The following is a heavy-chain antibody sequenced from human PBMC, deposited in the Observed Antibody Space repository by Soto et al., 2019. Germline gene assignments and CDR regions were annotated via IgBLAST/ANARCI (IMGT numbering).Heavy chain of an antibody. CDR1: GTIFSSYT. Sequence: QVQLVQSGAEVKKPGSSVRASCTASGTIFSSYTISWVRQAPGQGLEWMGRIIPILGETNSAQKFQGRVTLTADKSTNTAYMELNSLRLEDTAVYYCTRGLGGRMDDWGQGTTVTVSS. D-gene: IGHD3-16*01. V-gene: IGHV1-69*08. CDR3: TRGLGGRMDD. J-gene: IGHJ6*02. CDR2: IIPILGET.